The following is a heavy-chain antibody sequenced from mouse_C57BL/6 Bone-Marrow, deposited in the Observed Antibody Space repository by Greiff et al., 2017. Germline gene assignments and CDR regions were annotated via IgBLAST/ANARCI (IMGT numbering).Heavy chain of an antibody. D-gene: IGHD4-1*01. CDR1: GYTFTSYW. CDR2: IYPTSGRT. V-gene: IGHV1-55*01. CDR3: ARSGPLGRSFDY. J-gene: IGHJ2*01. Sequence: QVQLKQPGAELVKPGASVQMSCKASGYTFTSYWITWVKQRPGQGLEWIGDIYPTSGRTNYNEKFKSKAILTVDTSSNTAYRQLSSLTSEDSAVLYCARSGPLGRSFDYWGQGTTLTVSS.